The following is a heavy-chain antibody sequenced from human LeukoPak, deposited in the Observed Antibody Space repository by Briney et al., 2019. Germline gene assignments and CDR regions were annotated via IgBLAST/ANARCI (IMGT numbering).Heavy chain of an antibody. CDR3: AREGYIAVAGTWWFDP. CDR1: GGSFSGYY. J-gene: IGHJ5*02. CDR2: INHSGST. V-gene: IGHV4-34*01. D-gene: IGHD6-19*01. Sequence: SETLSLTCAVYGGSFSGYYWSWIRQPPGKGLEWIGEINHSGSTNYNPSLKSRVTISVDTSKNQFSLKLSSVTAADTAVYYCAREGYIAVAGTWWFDPWGQGTLVTVSS.